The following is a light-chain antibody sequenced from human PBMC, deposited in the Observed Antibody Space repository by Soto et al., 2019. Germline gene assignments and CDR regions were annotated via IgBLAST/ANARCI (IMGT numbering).Light chain of an antibody. CDR1: SGHSSYA. CDR3: QTWGTGVGV. V-gene: IGLV4-69*01. J-gene: IGLJ3*02. CDR2: VNSDGSH. Sequence: QSVLTQSPSASASLGASVRLTCTLSSGHSSYAIAWHQQQPEEGPRYLMKVNSDGSHTKGDGIPDRFSGSSSGAERYLTISSLQSEDEADYYCQTWGTGVGVFGGGTKLTV.